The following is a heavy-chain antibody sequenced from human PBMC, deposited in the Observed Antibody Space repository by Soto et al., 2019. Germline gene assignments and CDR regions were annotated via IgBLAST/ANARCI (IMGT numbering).Heavy chain of an antibody. V-gene: IGHV4-39*01. Sequence: SETLSLTCTVSGGSISAHTHYWSWIRQSPGGGLEWIASIYYSGTTYYNPSLKSRVTISADTSKNQVSLILTSVTDADTAMYYCARRKVAITTDSNYFYFAMDVWGQGTTVTVSS. CDR3: ARRKVAITTDSNYFYFAMDV. J-gene: IGHJ6*02. D-gene: IGHD1-26*01. CDR1: GGSISAHTHY. CDR2: IYYSGTT.